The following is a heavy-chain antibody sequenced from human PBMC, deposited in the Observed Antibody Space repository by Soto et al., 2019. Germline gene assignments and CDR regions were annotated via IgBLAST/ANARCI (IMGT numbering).Heavy chain of an antibody. Sequence: SETLSLTCTVSGGSISSYYWSWIRQPPGKGLEWIGYIYYSGSTNYNPSLKSRVTISVDTSKNQFSLKLSSVTAADTAVYYCARSSSIFGVVSGFDYWGQGTLVTVSS. D-gene: IGHD3-3*01. CDR1: GGSISSYY. CDR3: ARSSSIFGVVSGFDY. V-gene: IGHV4-59*08. CDR2: IYYSGST. J-gene: IGHJ4*02.